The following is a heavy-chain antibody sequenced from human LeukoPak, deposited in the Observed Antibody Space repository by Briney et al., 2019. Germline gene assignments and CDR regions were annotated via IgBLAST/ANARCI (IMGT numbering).Heavy chain of an antibody. CDR2: IYYSGST. J-gene: IGHJ4*02. V-gene: IGHV4-39*07. CDR1: GGSISSSSYY. D-gene: IGHD1-26*01. CDR3: DGMGATRWGRHYFDY. Sequence: PSETLSLTCTVSGGSISSSSYYWGWIRQPPGKGLEWIGSIYYSGSTYYNPSLKSRVTISVDTSKNQFSLKLSSVTAADTAVYYCDGMGATRWGRHYFDYWGQGTLVTVSS.